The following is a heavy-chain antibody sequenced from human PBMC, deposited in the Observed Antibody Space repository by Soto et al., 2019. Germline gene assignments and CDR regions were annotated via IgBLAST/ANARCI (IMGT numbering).Heavy chain of an antibody. J-gene: IGHJ4*02. V-gene: IGHV4-59*02. CDR1: GASVSGSF. Sequence: QVQLQESGPGLVKPSETLSLTCDVSGASVSGSFWSWIRQPPGQGLQWIGYISYTGSTNSNPSLKSRVTISIDTSKNQFSLRRNCVTAAVTAVYYCARERSSGAGAFGHWGQGILVGVSS. CDR2: ISYTGST. D-gene: IGHD6-13*01. CDR3: ARERSSGAGAFGH.